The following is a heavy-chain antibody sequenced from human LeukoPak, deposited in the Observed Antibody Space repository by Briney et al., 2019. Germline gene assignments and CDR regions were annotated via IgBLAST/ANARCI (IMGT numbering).Heavy chain of an antibody. Sequence: SETLSLTCTVSGGSISTTSYYWGWIRQPPGKGLGCIGNIYYSGSTYYNPSLKSRVTISVDTSKNQFSLKLTSVTAADTAVYYCARAKAIVDPTDAFDIWGPGTKVTVSS. D-gene: IGHD2/OR15-2a*01. CDR3: ARAKAIVDPTDAFDI. J-gene: IGHJ3*02. V-gene: IGHV4-39*07. CDR1: GGSISTTSYY. CDR2: IYYSGST.